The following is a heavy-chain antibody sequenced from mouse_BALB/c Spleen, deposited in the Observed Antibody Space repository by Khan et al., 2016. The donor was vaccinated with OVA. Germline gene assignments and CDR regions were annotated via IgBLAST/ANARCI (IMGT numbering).Heavy chain of an antibody. D-gene: IGHD4-1*01. CDR2: INSDGDYT. CDR3: ASHLTGSFAY. Sequence: EVELVESGGDLVKPGGSLRLSCAASGFTLSTYGMSWVRQPPDKRLEWVATINSDGDYTYYPDTVKGRFTISRNNAENTLYLQMSSLQSEDTAIYYCASHLTGSFAYWGQGTLVTVSA. CDR1: GFTLSTYG. V-gene: IGHV5-6*01. J-gene: IGHJ3*01.